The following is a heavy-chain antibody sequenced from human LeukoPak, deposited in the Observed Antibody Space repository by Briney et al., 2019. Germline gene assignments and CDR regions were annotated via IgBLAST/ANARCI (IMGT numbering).Heavy chain of an antibody. CDR2: VDTDGSGT. V-gene: IGHV3-74*01. CDR3: ARGGYSSGLDY. D-gene: IGHD6-19*01. J-gene: IGHJ4*02. CDR1: GITLNNYW. Sequence: GGSRRLSWEAVGITLNNYWLHWVRQAQGKGLVWVSRVDTDGSGTIYADSVKGRFTVSRDNAKNTLYLQMISLRAEDTAVYYCARGGYSSGLDYWGQGILVTVSS.